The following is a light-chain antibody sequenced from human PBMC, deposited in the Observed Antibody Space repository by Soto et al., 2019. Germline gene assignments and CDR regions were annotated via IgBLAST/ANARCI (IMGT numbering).Light chain of an antibody. J-gene: IGKJ5*01. CDR2: GAS. CDR1: ESVSSSY. Sequence: LVLTQSPDTRSLSPGETGPLSGKASESVSSSYLAWYQQKPGQAPRLLIYGASSRATGIPARFSGSGSGTDFTLTISRLEPEDFAVYYCQQYGSSPRVTFGQGTRLEIK. CDR3: QQYGSSPRVT. V-gene: IGKV3-20*01.